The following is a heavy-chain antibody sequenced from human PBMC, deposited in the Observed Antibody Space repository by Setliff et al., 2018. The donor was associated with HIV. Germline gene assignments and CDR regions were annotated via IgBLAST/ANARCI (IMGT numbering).Heavy chain of an antibody. CDR1: GFTFNDYY. Sequence: ASVKVSCKASGFTFNDYYIHWVRQAPGQGLEWMGWTSPNRDGTNYAQKFQGRVTMTRDTSMRTVYMELGSLTSDDTAVYYCARRGYFDYWGQGTPVTVSS. V-gene: IGHV1-2*02. CDR2: TSPNRDGT. J-gene: IGHJ4*02. CDR3: ARRGYFDY.